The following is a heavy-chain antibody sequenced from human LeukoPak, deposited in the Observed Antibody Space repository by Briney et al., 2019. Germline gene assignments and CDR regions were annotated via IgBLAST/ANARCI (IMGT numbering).Heavy chain of an antibody. V-gene: IGHV3-7*01. CDR2: IKQDGSEK. CDR3: ARDGDILTGYYSDY. Sequence: GGSLRLSCAASGFTFSSYWMSWVRQAPGKGLEWVANIKQDGSEKYYVDSVKGRFTISRDNAKNSLYLQMNSLRAEDTALYYCARDGDILTGYYSDYWGQGTLVTVSS. CDR1: GFTFSSYW. J-gene: IGHJ4*02. D-gene: IGHD3-9*01.